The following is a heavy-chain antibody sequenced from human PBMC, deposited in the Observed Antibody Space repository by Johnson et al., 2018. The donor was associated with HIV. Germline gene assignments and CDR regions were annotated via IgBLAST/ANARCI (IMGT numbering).Heavy chain of an antibody. D-gene: IGHD1-26*01. CDR2: INWDGNST. CDR1: RFTFDDYA. V-gene: IGHV3-43D*03. J-gene: IGHJ3*02. CDR3: ARRGWELWTTQNAFDI. Sequence: VQLVESGGGLVQPGRSLRLSCETSRFTFDDYAMHWVSQAPGKGLEWVSLINWDGNSTYYADSVKGRFTISRDNSKNSLFLQMNSLRSEDTALYYCARRGWELWTTQNAFDIWGQGTMVTFSS.